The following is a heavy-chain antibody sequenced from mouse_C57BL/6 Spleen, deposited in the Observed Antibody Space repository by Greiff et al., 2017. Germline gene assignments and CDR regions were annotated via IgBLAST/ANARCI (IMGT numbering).Heavy chain of an antibody. D-gene: IGHD2-3*01. CDR2: ISSGGSYT. J-gene: IGHJ2*01. V-gene: IGHV5-6*01. CDR3: ARHRDGPFDY. CDR1: GFTFSSYG. Sequence: EVQGVESGGDLVKPGGSLKLSCAASGFTFSSYGMSWVRQTPDKRLEWVATISSGGSYTYYPDSVKGRFTISRDNAKNTLYLQMSSLKSEDTAMYYCARHRDGPFDYWGQGTTLTVSS.